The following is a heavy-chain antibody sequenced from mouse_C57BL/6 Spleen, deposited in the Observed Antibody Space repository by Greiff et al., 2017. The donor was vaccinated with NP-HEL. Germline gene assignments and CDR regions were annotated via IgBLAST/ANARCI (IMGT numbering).Heavy chain of an antibody. CDR3: VRHDYSRGYFDV. CDR2: IRSKSNNYAT. Sequence: EVQLQESGGGLVQPKGSLKLSCAASGFSFNTYAMNWVRQAPGKGLEWVARIRSKSNNYATYYADSVKDRFTISRDDSESMLYLQMNNLKTEDTAMYYCVRHDYSRGYFDVWGTGTTVTVSS. V-gene: IGHV10-1*01. CDR1: GFSFNTYA. D-gene: IGHD2-14*01. J-gene: IGHJ1*03.